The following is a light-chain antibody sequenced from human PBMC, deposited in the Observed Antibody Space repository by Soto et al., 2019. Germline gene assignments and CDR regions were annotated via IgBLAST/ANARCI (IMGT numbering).Light chain of an antibody. V-gene: IGKV3-20*01. J-gene: IGKJ4*01. CDR2: DAS. CDR3: QQYASSPLT. CDR1: QSVTSSY. Sequence: EIVLTQSPGTLSLSPGEGATLSCRASQSVTSSYLAWYQQKRGQAPRPLMYDASSRATGIPDRFSGSGSGTDFTLTISRLEPEDFAVYFCQQYASSPLTFGGGTKVDIK.